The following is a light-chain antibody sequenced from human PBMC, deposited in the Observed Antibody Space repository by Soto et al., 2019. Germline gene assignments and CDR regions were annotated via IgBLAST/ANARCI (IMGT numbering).Light chain of an antibody. CDR3: QQYNSWTTIT. J-gene: IGKJ5*01. CDR1: QSISSK. V-gene: IGKV3-15*01. CDR2: GAS. Sequence: EIVMTQSPATLSVSPGERATLSCRASQSISSKLGWYQQRPGQAPRLLIYGASTRATGIPARFSGSGSGTEFTLTISSLQSEDDAVYYCQQYNSWTTITFGQGTRLEIK.